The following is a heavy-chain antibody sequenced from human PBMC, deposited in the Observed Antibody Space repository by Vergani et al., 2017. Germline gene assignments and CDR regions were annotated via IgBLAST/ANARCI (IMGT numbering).Heavy chain of an antibody. Sequence: QVQLVQSGAEVKKPGSPVKVSCKASGGTFSSYTISWVRQAPGQGLEWMGRIIPILGIANYAQKFQGRVTITADKSTSTAYMELSSLRSEDTAVYYCASLKATTSQNFDYWGQGTLVTVSS. V-gene: IGHV1-69*02. CDR2: IIPILGIA. J-gene: IGHJ4*02. CDR1: GGTFSSYT. CDR3: ASLKATTSQNFDY. D-gene: IGHD5-12*01.